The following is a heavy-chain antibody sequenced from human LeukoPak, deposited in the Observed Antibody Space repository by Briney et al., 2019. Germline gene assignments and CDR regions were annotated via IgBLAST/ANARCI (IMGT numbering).Heavy chain of an antibody. D-gene: IGHD3-3*02. Sequence: GGSLRLSCADSGFTFSSYSMNWVREAPGKGLKWVSSISSSSSYLYYADSVKGRFTSARDNAKISLYLQMNSLRAEDTAVYYCARDLSIASSCFDPWGQGTLVTVSS. CDR1: GFTFSSYS. CDR2: ISSSSSYL. J-gene: IGHJ5*02. CDR3: ARDLSIASSCFDP. V-gene: IGHV3-21*03.